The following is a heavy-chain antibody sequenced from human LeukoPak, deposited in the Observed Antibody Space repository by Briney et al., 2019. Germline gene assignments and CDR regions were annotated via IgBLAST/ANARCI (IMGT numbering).Heavy chain of an antibody. J-gene: IGHJ4*02. CDR1: GGSFSGYY. V-gene: IGHV4-34*01. Sequence: SETLSLTCAVYGGSFSGYYWSWIRQPPGKGLEWIGEINHRGSTSYNPSLKSRVTISVDTSKDQFSLKLNSVTAADTAIYYCARGDITTGGAPFDHWGQGSLVTVSS. CDR2: INHRGST. D-gene: IGHD2-21*01. CDR3: ARGDITTGGAPFDH.